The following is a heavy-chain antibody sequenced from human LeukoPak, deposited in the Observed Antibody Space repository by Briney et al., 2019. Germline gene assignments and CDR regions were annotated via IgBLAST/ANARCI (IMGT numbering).Heavy chain of an antibody. CDR1: GGSISSYY. D-gene: IGHD2-15*01. Sequence: PSETLSLTCTVSGGSISSYYWSWIRQPPGKGLEWIGYIYYGGSTNYNPSLKSRVTISVDTSKNQSSLKLSSVTAADTAVYYCARGRNCSGGSCYRRGYYFDYWGQGTLVTVSS. CDR3: ARGRNCSGGSCYRRGYYFDY. V-gene: IGHV4-59*01. CDR2: IYYGGST. J-gene: IGHJ4*02.